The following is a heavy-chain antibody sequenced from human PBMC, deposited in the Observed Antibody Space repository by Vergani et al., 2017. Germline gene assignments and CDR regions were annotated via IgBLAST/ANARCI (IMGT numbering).Heavy chain of an antibody. CDR2: IKNTGDST. D-gene: IGHD5-24*01. J-gene: IGHJ4*02. CDR3: GRGSDNYN. V-gene: IGHV3-23*01. CDR1: GFTFSSHA. Sequence: EVQLLQSEGAVVQPGGSLRLSCVASGFTFSSHAMSWVRQGHGQGLEWVSSIKNTGDSTQYADSVKGRFTIFRDNSNNTLYLQMNSLQVEDTAVYYCGRGSDNYNWGQRTLVTVSS.